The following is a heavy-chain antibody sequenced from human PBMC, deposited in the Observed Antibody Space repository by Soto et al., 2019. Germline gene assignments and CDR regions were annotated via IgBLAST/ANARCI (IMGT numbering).Heavy chain of an antibody. D-gene: IGHD5-18*01. CDR1: GFSLSTSGVG. V-gene: IGHV2-5*02. CDR3: AHRRGYGLIEEY. Sequence: QITLKESGPTLVKPTQTLTLTCTFSGFSLSTSGVGVGWIRQPPGKALEWLALIYWDDDKRYSPSLKSRLTITKDTSKNQVVLTMTNMDAVDTATYYCAHRRGYGLIEEYWGQGTLVTVSS. CDR2: IYWDDDK. J-gene: IGHJ4*02.